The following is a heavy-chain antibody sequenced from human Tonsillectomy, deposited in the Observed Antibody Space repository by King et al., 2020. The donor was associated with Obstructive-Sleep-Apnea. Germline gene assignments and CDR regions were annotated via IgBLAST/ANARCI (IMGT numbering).Heavy chain of an antibody. Sequence: QLQESGPGLVKPSETLSLTCTVSGGSISSSSYYWGWIRQPPGKGLEWIGSVYYSGSTYYNPSLKSRVTISVDTSENQFSLKLSSVTAADTAVYYCAGGAYEDYDSSGHFDYWGQGTLVTVSS. CDR3: AGGAYEDYDSSGHFDY. CDR1: GGSISSSSYY. J-gene: IGHJ4*02. D-gene: IGHD3-22*01. CDR2: VYYSGST. V-gene: IGHV4-39*07.